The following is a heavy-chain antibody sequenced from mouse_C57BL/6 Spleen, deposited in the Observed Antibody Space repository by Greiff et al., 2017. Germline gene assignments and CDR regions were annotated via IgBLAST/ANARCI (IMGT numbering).Heavy chain of an antibody. CDR2: INYDGSST. V-gene: IGHV5-16*01. CDR1: GFTFSDYY. D-gene: IGHD2-2*01. CDR3: ARGDYGYGAGYYFDY. Sequence: EVKLVESEGGLVQPGSSMKLSCTASGFTFSDYYMAWVRQVPEKGLEWVANINYDGSSTYYLDSLKSRFIISRDNAKNILYLQMSSLKSEDTATYYCARGDYGYGAGYYFDYWGQGTTLTVSS. J-gene: IGHJ2*01.